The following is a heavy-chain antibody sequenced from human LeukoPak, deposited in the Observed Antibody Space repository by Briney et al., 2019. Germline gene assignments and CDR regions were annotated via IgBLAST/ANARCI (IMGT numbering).Heavy chain of an antibody. V-gene: IGHV4-59*01. Sequence: SETLSLTCAVYGGSFSGYYWSWIRQPPGKGLEWIGYIYYSGSTNYNPSLKSRVTISVDTSKNQFSLKLSSVTAADTAVYYCAREVTTGPAYDYWGQGTLVTVSS. CDR1: GGSFSGYY. D-gene: IGHD4-17*01. J-gene: IGHJ4*02. CDR3: AREVTTGPAYDY. CDR2: IYYSGST.